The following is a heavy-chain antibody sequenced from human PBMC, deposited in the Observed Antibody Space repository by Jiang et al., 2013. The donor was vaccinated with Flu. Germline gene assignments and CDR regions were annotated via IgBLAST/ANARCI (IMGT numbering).Heavy chain of an antibody. CDR3: ARGNGDYGKPSFGYYFDY. Sequence: SGAEVKKPGTSVKVSCKASGYTFTGYYMHWVRQAPGQGLEWMGWINPNSGGTNYAQKFQGWVTMTRDTSISTAYMELSRLRSDDTAVYYCARGNGDYGKPSFGYYFDYWGQGTLVTVSS. CDR2: INPNSGGT. CDR1: GYTFTGYY. D-gene: IGHD4-17*01. J-gene: IGHJ4*02. V-gene: IGHV1-2*04.